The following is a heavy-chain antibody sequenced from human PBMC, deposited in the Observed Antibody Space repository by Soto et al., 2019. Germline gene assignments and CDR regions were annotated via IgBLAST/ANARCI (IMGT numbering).Heavy chain of an antibody. CDR3: ARARQYYDCEFDP. Sequence: PSETLSLTCTVSGGSISSGGYYWSWIRQHPGKGLEWMGYIFYSGTTYYNPSLKSRVTISVDTSKNQFSLKLSSVTAADTAVYYCARARQYYDCEFDPWGQGTLVTVS. J-gene: IGHJ5*02. CDR2: IFYSGTT. V-gene: IGHV4-31*03. D-gene: IGHD3-22*01. CDR1: GGSISSGGYY.